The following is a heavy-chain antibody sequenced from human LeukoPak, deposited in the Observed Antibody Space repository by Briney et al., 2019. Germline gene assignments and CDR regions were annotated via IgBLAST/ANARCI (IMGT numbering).Heavy chain of an antibody. V-gene: IGHV1-8*01. CDR3: ARAELRRVGYYFDY. CDR2: MNPNSGNT. Sequence: ASVKVSCKASGYTSTSYDINWVRQATGQGLEWVGWMNPNSGNTGYAQKFQGRVTMTRNTSISTAYMELSSLRSEDTAVYYCARAELRRVGYYFDYWGQGTLVTVSS. CDR1: GYTSTSYD. J-gene: IGHJ4*02. D-gene: IGHD1-26*01.